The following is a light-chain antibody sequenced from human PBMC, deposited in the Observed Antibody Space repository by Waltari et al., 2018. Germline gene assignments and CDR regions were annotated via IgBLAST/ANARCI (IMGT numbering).Light chain of an antibody. CDR1: SGHITFA. V-gene: IGLV4-69*01. Sequence: QLVVTQSPSASAPLGASVKLTCTLTSGHITFAIAWPQQQPGKGPRYLMSLNSDGSHSRGDGIPDRFSGSSSGAERYLTISSLESEDEADYYCETWDTAIHVFGGGTKLTVI. CDR3: ETWDTAIHV. CDR2: LNSDGSH. J-gene: IGLJ3*02.